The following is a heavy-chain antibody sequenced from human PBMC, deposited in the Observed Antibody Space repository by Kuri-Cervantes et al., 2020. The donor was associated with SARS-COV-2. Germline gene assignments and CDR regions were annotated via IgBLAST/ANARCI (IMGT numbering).Heavy chain of an antibody. CDR1: GGTFSSYA. Sequence: SVKVSCKASGGTFSSYAISWVRQAPGQGLEWMGRIIPILGTANYAQKLQGRVTMTTDTSTSTAYMELRSLRSDDTAVYYCAAADSTYWYSPEYFDYWGQGTLVTVSS. D-gene: IGHD6-13*01. CDR2: IIPILGTA. CDR3: AAADSTYWYSPEYFDY. J-gene: IGHJ4*02. V-gene: IGHV1-69*04.